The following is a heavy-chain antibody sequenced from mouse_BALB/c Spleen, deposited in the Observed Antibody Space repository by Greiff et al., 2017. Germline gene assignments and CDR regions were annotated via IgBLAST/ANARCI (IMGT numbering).Heavy chain of an antibody. V-gene: IGHV3-6*02. CDR3: ARDAGSRDYAMDY. CDR1: GYSITSCYY. D-gene: IGHD1-1*01. CDR2: ISYDGSN. J-gene: IGHJ4*01. Sequence: DVQLQESGPGLVKPSQSLSLTCSVTGYSITSCYYWYWIRQFPGNKLEWMGYISYDGSNNYNPSLKNRISITRDTSKNQFFLKLNAVTTEDTATYYCARDAGSRDYAMDYWGQGTSVTVSS.